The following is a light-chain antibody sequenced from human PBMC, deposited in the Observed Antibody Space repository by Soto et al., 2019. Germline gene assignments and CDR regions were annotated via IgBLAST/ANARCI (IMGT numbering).Light chain of an antibody. CDR2: RAS. J-gene: IGKJ2*01. CDR1: QSVSSN. Sequence: EIVMTQSPATLSVSPGERATLSCRASQSVSSNLAWYQQKPGQAPRLLIYRASTRATGIPAKFSSSGSGTEFTLTISSLQSEDFAFYYGQQYNKWPPYTFDQETKLQVK. V-gene: IGKV3-15*01. CDR3: QQYNKWPPYT.